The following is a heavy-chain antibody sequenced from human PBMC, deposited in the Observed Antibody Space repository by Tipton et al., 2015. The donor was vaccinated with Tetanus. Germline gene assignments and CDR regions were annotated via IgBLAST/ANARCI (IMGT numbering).Heavy chain of an antibody. CDR2: ISYDGSNK. CDR3: ASGRPYDSSAFLGY. Sequence: QLVQSGGGVVQPGRSLRLSCAASGFTFSSYAMHWVRQAPGKGLEWVAVISYDGSNKYYADSVKGRFSISRDNSKNTLYLQMNSLRAEDTGVYYCASGRPYDSSAFLGYWDPRPLVTVSS. CDR1: GFTFSSYA. J-gene: IGHJ4*02. V-gene: IGHV3-30-3*01. D-gene: IGHD3-22*01.